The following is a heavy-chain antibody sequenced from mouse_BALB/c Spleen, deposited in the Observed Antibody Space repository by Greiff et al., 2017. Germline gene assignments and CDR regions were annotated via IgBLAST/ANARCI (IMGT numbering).Heavy chain of an antibody. V-gene: IGHV1-9*01. CDR2: ILPGSGST. CDR1: GYTFSSYW. Sequence: QVQLQQSGAELMKPGASVKISCKATGYTFSSYWIEWVKQRPGHGLEWIGEILPGSGSTNYNEKFKGKATFTADTSSNTAYMQLSSLTSEDSAVYYCARFYYGNYGGYFDYWGQGTTLTVSS. D-gene: IGHD2-1*01. J-gene: IGHJ2*01. CDR3: ARFYYGNYGGYFDY.